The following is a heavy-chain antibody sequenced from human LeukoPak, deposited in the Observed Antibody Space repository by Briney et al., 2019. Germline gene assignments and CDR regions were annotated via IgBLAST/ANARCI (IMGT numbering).Heavy chain of an antibody. CDR2: IYNTGGT. D-gene: IGHD6-6*01. CDR3: ARDSGSSSSGINWFDP. V-gene: IGHV4-59*01. J-gene: IGHJ5*02. CDR1: GGSISSYY. Sequence: PSETLSLTCSVSGGSISSYYWSWIRQSPGKGLEWMGFIYNTGGTYYNPSLKSRVTISVDTSKNQFSLKLSSVTAADTAVYYCARDSGSSSSGINWFDPWGQGTLVTVPS.